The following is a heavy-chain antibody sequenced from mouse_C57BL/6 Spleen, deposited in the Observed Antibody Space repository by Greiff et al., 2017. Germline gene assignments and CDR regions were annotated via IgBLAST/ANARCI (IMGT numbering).Heavy chain of an antibody. J-gene: IGHJ1*03. D-gene: IGHD2-3*01. Sequence: EVKLQESGGGLVKPGGSLKLSCAASGFTFSSYAMSWVRQTPEKRLEWVATISDGGSYTYYPDNVKGRFTISRDNAKNNLYLQMSHLKSEDTAMYYCAREGDGYYWYFDVWGTGTTVTVSS. CDR1: GFTFSSYA. CDR3: AREGDGYYWYFDV. CDR2: ISDGGSYT. V-gene: IGHV5-4*01.